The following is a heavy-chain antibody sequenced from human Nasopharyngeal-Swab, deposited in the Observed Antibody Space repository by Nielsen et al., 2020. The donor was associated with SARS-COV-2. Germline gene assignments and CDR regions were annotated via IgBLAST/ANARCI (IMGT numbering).Heavy chain of an antibody. V-gene: IGHV1-24*01. CDR1: GYTLTELS. D-gene: IGHD3-10*01. Sequence: SVKVSCKVSGYTLTELSMHWVRQAPGKGLEWMGGFDPEDGETIYAQKFQGRVTMTEDTSTDTAYMELSSLRSEDTAVYYCATAPSFGEFYPKNNWFDPWGQGTLVTVSS. CDR2: FDPEDGET. J-gene: IGHJ5*02. CDR3: ATAPSFGEFYPKNNWFDP.